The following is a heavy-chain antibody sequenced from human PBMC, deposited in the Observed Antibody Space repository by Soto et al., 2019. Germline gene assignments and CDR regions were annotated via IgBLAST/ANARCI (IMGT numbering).Heavy chain of an antibody. V-gene: IGHV4-59*01. CDR3: AREQLVANGMDV. D-gene: IGHD1-1*01. CDR1: GGSISSYY. Sequence: QVQLQESGPGLVKPSETLSLTCTVPGGSISSYYWNWIRKPPGKGLEWIGYIHHSGTTTYTPSLKSRVIISVDTSKHQFSLKLSSVTAADTAVYYCAREQLVANGMDVWGQGTTVTVSS. CDR2: IHHSGTT. J-gene: IGHJ6*02.